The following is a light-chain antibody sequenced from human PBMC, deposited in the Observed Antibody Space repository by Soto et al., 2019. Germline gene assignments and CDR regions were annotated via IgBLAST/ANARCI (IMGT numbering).Light chain of an antibody. Sequence: QSVLTQPPSASGTPGQRVTISCSGSSSNIGSNYVYWYQQHPGTAPKLLIYSNNQQPPGGPARFSGSKSGTSASLAISGLRSDDEADYYCASWDDSLSDWVFGGGTKLTVL. CDR2: SNN. J-gene: IGLJ3*02. CDR3: ASWDDSLSDWV. CDR1: SSNIGSNY. V-gene: IGLV1-47*02.